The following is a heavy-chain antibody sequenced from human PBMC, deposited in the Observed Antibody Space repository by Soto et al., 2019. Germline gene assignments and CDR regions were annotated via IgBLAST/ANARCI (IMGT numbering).Heavy chain of an antibody. D-gene: IGHD3-3*01. CDR2: SIPIFGTA. CDR1: GGTFSSYA. J-gene: IGHJ6*02. V-gene: IGHV1-69*01. Sequence: QVQLVQSGAEVKKPGSSVKVSCKDSGGTFSSYAISWVRQAPGQGLAWMGGSIPIFGTANYAQKFQGRVTITADASTSTAYMELSSLRSEDTAVYYCASDFWSGYDYYYGMDVWGQGTKVTVSS. CDR3: ASDFWSGYDYYYGMDV.